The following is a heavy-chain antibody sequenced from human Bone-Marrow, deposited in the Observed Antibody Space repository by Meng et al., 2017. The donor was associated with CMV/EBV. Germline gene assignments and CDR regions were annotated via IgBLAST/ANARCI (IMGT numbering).Heavy chain of an antibody. V-gene: IGHV4-39*01. D-gene: IGHD7-27*01. CDR1: GYSISSDNYY. CDR3: ARQLATNWADKTEHFDY. Sequence: SETLSLTCSVSGYSISSDNYYWGWIRQPPGKVLEWIGRIPYSSGINSNPSLTSRLEMLIDTSMNHFSLKLSSVTAADTAVYFSARQLATNWADKTEHFDYWGQGTLVTVSS. J-gene: IGHJ4*02. CDR2: IPYSSGI.